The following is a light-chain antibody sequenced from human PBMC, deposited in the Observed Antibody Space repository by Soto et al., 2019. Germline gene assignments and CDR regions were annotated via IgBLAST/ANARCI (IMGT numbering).Light chain of an antibody. CDR3: QQYYSYTRT. CDR2: AAS. V-gene: IGKV1-8*01. CDR1: QGISSY. J-gene: IGKJ1*01. Sequence: AIRMTQSPSSFSASTGDRVTITCRASQGISSYLAWYQQKPGKAPKLLIYAASTLQSGVPSRFSGSGSGTDFTITISCLQSEDFATYYCQQYYSYTRTFGQGTKVEIK.